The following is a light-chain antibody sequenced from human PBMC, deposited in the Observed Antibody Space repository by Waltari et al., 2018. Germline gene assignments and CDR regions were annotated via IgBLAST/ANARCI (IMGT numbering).Light chain of an antibody. CDR1: QSLSTF. CDR3: QHSYSLPRT. Sequence: DIQLTQSPSSLSASVGDRVTITCRASQSLSTFLHWYQQKPGKAPKLLIYDASSLQSGLPSRFSGSGSGTDFTLNISSLQPEDFATYYCQHSYSLPRTFGQGTKVEIK. CDR2: DAS. J-gene: IGKJ1*01. V-gene: IGKV1-39*01.